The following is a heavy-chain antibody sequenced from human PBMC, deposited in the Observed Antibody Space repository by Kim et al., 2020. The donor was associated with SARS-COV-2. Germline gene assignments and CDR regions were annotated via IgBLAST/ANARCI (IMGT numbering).Heavy chain of an antibody. CDR3: ARLSGYDGGVFDY. D-gene: IGHD5-12*01. J-gene: IGHJ4*02. Sequence: NYAQKVQGRVTITADESTSTAYMELSSLRSEDTAVYYCARLSGYDGGVFDYWGQGTLVTVSS. V-gene: IGHV1-69*01.